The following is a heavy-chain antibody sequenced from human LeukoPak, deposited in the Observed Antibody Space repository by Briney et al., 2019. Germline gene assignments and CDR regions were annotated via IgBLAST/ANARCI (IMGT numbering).Heavy chain of an antibody. CDR2: VHSSGST. Sequence: SETLSLTCTVSGDSISSFFWSWIRQPPGKGLEWIGYVHSSGSTKYNPSLKSRLIISVDVSKNQFSRKLRSVRVADTAVYYCARLAPGNYDILTGDPKVVFDYWGQGALVTVSS. J-gene: IGHJ4*02. D-gene: IGHD3-9*01. CDR1: GDSISSFF. CDR3: ARLAPGNYDILTGDPKVVFDY. V-gene: IGHV4-59*01.